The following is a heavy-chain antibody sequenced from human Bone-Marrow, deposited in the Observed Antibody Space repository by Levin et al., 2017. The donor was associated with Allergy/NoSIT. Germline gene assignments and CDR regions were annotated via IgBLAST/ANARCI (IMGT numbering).Heavy chain of an antibody. V-gene: IGHV3-30*18. D-gene: IGHD2-2*02. CDR1: GFTFSSYG. J-gene: IGHJ6*03. Sequence: GGSLRLSCAASGFTFSSYGMHWVRQAPGKGLEWVAVISYDGSNKYYADSVKGRFTISRDNSKNTLYLQMNSLRAEDTAVYYCAKDGYCSSTSCYTRGGYYYYDDYMDVWGKGTTVTVSS. CDR3: AKDGYCSSTSCYTRGGYYYYDDYMDV. CDR2: ISYDGSNK.